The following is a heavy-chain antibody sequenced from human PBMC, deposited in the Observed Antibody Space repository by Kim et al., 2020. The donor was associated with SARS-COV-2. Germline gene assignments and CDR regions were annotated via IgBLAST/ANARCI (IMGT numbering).Heavy chain of an antibody. V-gene: IGHV3-30*18. J-gene: IGHJ3*02. CDR3: AKWYSGTHRGAFDI. CDR2: ISYDGSDK. CDR1: GFTFSSYG. D-gene: IGHD1-26*01. Sequence: GGSLRLSCAASGFTFSSYGMHWVRQAPGKGLEWVAVISYDGSDKYYADSVKGRFTISRDNSKNTLYLQMNSLRAEDTAVYYCAKWYSGTHRGAFDIWGQGTMVTVSS.